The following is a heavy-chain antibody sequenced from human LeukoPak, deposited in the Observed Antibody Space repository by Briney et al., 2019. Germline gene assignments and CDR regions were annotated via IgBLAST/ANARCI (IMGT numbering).Heavy chain of an antibody. CDR2: IIPIFGTA. J-gene: IGHJ4*02. Sequence: GASVKVSCKASGGTFSSYAISWVRQAPGQGLEWMGGIIPIFGTANYAQKFQGRVTITTDESTSTAYMELSSLRSEDTAVYYCARDGARSNYGYYVGDYWGQGTLVTVSS. CDR3: ARDGARSNYGYYVGDY. D-gene: IGHD4-17*01. V-gene: IGHV1-69*05. CDR1: GGTFSSYA.